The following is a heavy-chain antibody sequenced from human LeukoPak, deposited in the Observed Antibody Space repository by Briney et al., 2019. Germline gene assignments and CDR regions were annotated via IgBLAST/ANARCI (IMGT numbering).Heavy chain of an antibody. CDR2: INQDGSEK. CDR3: AKWDFDY. Sequence: GGSLRLSCAASGFTFSNYWMSWVRQAPGKGLEWVANINQDGSEKYYVDSVKGRFTISRDNSKNTLYLQMNSPRPDDTAVYYCAKWDFDYWGQGTLVTVSS. J-gene: IGHJ4*02. V-gene: IGHV3-7*02. CDR1: GFTFSNYW. D-gene: IGHD2-8*01.